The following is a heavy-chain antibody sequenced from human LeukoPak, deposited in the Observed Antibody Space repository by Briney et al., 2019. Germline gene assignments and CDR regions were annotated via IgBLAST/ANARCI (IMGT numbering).Heavy chain of an antibody. D-gene: IGHD3-3*01. Sequence: ASVKVSCKASGYTFTGYYMHWVRQAPGQGLEWMGWINPNSGGTNYAQKFQGRVTMTRDTSISTAYMELSRLRSDDTAVYYCARGRFLEWSELYNWFDPWGQGTLVTVSS. CDR3: ARGRFLEWSELYNWFDP. CDR2: INPNSGGT. V-gene: IGHV1-2*02. CDR1: GYTFTGYY. J-gene: IGHJ5*02.